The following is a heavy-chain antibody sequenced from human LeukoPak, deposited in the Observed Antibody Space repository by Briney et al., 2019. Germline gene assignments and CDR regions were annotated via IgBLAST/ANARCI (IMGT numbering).Heavy chain of an antibody. CDR3: ANGEPGQFDS. Sequence: PGRSLRLSCAASGFTFDDYAMHWVRQAPGKGLEWVSGISWNSGRIGYADSVKGRFTTSRDNAKNSLYLQMNSLRPEDTALYYCANGEPGQFDSWGQGTLVTVSS. J-gene: IGHJ4*02. CDR1: GFTFDDYA. V-gene: IGHV3-9*01. CDR2: ISWNSGRI. D-gene: IGHD3-10*01.